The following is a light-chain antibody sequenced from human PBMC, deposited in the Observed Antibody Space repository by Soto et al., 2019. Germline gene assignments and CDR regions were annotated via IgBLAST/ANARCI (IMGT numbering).Light chain of an antibody. CDR3: QQRSNWPLT. CDR2: DAS. V-gene: IGKV3-11*01. Sequence: EIVLTQSPATLSLSPGERATLSCRASQSATNYLAWYQQKPGQAPRLLIYDASTRATGIPARFSGSGSGTDFTLTISSLEPEDFAVYYCQQRSNWPLTFGGGTNVEIK. J-gene: IGKJ4*01. CDR1: QSATNY.